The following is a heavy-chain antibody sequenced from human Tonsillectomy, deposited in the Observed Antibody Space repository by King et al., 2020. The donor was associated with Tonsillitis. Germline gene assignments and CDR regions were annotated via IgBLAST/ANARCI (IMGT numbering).Heavy chain of an antibody. J-gene: IGHJ4*02. D-gene: IGHD3-22*01. CDR1: GFTLSSYC. CDR3: ARNLHGSSYYFDY. V-gene: IGHV3-7*03. CDR2: IKQDGSEK. Sequence: VQLVESGGGLVQRGGSLRLSCAASGFTLSSYCMSWVRQAPEKGLEWVANIKQDGSEKYNVDSVKGRFTISRDNAKNSLYLQMSSLRAADTAVYYCARNLHGSSYYFDYWGQGTLVTVSS.